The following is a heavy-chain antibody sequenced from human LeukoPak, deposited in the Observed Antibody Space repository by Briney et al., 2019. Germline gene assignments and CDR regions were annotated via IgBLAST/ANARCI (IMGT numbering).Heavy chain of an antibody. Sequence: SETLSLTCTVSGGSISSYHWSWFRQAPGKGLEWIGYMYNSGSTNFNPSLKSRVTISVDTSKNQFSLRLSSVTAADTAVYYCATLGGSTGWIVLDWGRGTLVTVSS. V-gene: IGHV4-59*01. CDR2: MYNSGST. CDR1: GGSISSYH. CDR3: ATLGGSTGWIVLD. D-gene: IGHD6-19*01. J-gene: IGHJ4*02.